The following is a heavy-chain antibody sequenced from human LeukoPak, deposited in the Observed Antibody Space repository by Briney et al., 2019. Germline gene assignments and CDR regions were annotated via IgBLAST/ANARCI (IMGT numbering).Heavy chain of an antibody. CDR1: GYTFTIYG. CDR3: ARDGYYDN. CDR2: ISADNGNT. D-gene: IGHD3-22*01. J-gene: IGHJ4*02. Sequence: VASVTVSFTASGYTFTIYGIAWVRQAPGQGLEWMGWISADNGNTNYAQKLQGRVTMTTDTSTSTAYMELRSLRSDDTAVYYCARDGYYDNWGQGTLVTVSS. V-gene: IGHV1-18*01.